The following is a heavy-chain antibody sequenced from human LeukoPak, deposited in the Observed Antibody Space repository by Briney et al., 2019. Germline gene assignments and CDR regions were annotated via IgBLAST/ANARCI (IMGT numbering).Heavy chain of an antibody. D-gene: IGHD4-17*01. V-gene: IGHV3-23*01. CDR2: ISGNDGST. J-gene: IGHJ4*02. Sequence: GGSLRLSCAASGFTISSYVMSWVRQAPGKGLEWVSLISGNDGSTYYADSVKGRFTISRDNSKNTLYLQMSSLRADDTAVYYCARRSVTTFDYWGQGTLVTVSS. CDR1: GFTISSYV. CDR3: ARRSVTTFDY.